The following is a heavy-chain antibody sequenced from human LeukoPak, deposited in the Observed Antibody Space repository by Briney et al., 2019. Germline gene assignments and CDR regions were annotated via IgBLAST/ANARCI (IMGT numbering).Heavy chain of an antibody. CDR2: MNPNSGNT. V-gene: IGHV1-8*03. CDR1: GGTFSSYA. D-gene: IGHD2-21*01. Sequence: ASVKVSCKASGGTFSSYAINWVRQATGQGLEWMGWMNPNSGNTGYAQKFQGRVTITRNTSISTAYMELSSLRSEDTAVYYCARDDSSLIVVRYDYWGQGTLVTVSS. CDR3: ARDDSSLIVVRYDY. J-gene: IGHJ4*02.